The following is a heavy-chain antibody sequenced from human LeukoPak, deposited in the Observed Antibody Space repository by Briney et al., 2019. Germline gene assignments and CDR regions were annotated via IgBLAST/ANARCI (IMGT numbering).Heavy chain of an antibody. Sequence: SETLSLTCSVSGASIISYYWSWIRQPAGKGLEWIGRIYTSGSTNYNPSLKSRVTISVDKSKNQLSLKLTSVTAADTAVYYCARDYYDSSGYYGRGGYYYMVVWGRGTTVTVSS. CDR3: ARDYYDSSGYYGRGGYYYMVV. V-gene: IGHV4-4*07. J-gene: IGHJ6*03. CDR1: GASIISYY. CDR2: IYTSGST. D-gene: IGHD3-22*01.